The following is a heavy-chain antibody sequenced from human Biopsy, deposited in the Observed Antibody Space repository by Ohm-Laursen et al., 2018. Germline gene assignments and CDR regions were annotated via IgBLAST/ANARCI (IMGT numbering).Heavy chain of an antibody. CDR2: IWYDGTNE. D-gene: IGHD6-19*01. J-gene: IGHJ2*01. Sequence: SLRLSCAASGFTFSSYWMSWVRQAPGKGLEWISLIWYDGTNEDYADSVKGRFTISRDNSKNTLYLQINTLTLEDTAFYYCARGLSSGWNGYFDVWGRGTLVTVSS. CDR1: GFTFSSYW. CDR3: ARGLSSGWNGYFDV. V-gene: IGHV3-33*08.